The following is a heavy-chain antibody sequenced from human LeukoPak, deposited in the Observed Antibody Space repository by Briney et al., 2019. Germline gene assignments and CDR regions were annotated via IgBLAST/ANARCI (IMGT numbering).Heavy chain of an antibody. D-gene: IGHD3-22*01. Sequence: GGSLRLSCAASGFTFSSYSMNWVRQAPGKGLEWVSSISSSSSYIYYADSVKGRFTISRDNAKNSLYLQMNSLRAEDTAVYYCARDESSRYYYDSSGYCIYWGQRTLVTVSS. CDR1: GFTFSSYS. J-gene: IGHJ4*02. V-gene: IGHV3-21*01. CDR2: ISSSSSYI. CDR3: ARDESSRYYYDSSGYCIY.